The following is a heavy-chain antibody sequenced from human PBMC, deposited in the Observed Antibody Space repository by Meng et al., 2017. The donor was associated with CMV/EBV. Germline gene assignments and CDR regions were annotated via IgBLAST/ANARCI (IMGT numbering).Heavy chain of an antibody. J-gene: IGHJ6*02. CDR1: SYY. CDR3: ASPSTGVYDFWSGPYYYGMDV. V-gene: IGHV4-39*07. Sequence: SYYWGRIRQPPGKGLEWIGSIYYSGSTYYNPSLKSRVTISVDTSKNQFSLKLSSVTAADTAVYYCASPSTGVYDFWSGPYYYGMDVWGQGTTVTVSS. CDR2: IYYSGST. D-gene: IGHD3-3*01.